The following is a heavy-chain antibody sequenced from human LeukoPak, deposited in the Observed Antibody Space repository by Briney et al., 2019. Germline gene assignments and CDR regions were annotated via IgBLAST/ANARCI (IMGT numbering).Heavy chain of an antibody. V-gene: IGHV4-59*01. CDR1: GDSINSYY. Sequence: SETLSLTCTVSGDSINSYYWSWIRQPPGKGLEWIGYIYYSGSTNYNPSLKSRVTISVDTSKNQFSLNLNSVTAADTAVYYCARDLGYNWNYGGAFDIWGQGTRVTVSS. CDR2: IYYSGST. CDR3: ARDLGYNWNYGGAFDI. D-gene: IGHD1-7*01. J-gene: IGHJ3*02.